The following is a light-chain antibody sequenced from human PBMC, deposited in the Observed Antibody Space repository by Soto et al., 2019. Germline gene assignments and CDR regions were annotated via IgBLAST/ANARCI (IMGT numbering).Light chain of an antibody. J-gene: IGKJ1*01. CDR1: QSVSSSF. CDR3: QQYVAAPWT. V-gene: IGKV3-20*01. Sequence: EIVLTQSPGTMSLSPGERATLSCRTSQSVSSSFLAWYHQKPGQAPRLLIYGASSRATGVPDRLSGSGSETDFTINISRLEPEDFGVYYCQQYVAAPWTFGQGTKLEIK. CDR2: GAS.